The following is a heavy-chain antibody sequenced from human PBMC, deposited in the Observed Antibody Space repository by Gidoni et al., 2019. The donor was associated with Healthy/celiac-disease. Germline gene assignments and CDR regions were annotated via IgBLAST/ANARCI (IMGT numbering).Heavy chain of an antibody. CDR1: GGTFSSYA. J-gene: IGHJ6*02. Sequence: QVQLVQSGAEVKKPGSSVKVSCKASGGTFSSYAIRWVRQAPGQGLEWMGRIIPILGIANYAQKFQGRVTITADKSTSTAYMELSSLRSEDTAVYYCARAIMATGKGDYYYYGMDVWGQGTTVTVSS. CDR2: IIPILGIA. CDR3: ARAIMATGKGDYYYYGMDV. D-gene: IGHD5-12*01. V-gene: IGHV1-69*04.